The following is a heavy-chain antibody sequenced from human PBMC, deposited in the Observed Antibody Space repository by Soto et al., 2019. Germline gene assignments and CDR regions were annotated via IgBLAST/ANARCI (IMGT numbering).Heavy chain of an antibody. CDR2: INAGNGNT. CDR1: GKPFTSYA. V-gene: IGHV1-3*01. J-gene: IGHJ4*02. D-gene: IGHD6-13*01. CDR3: ARAPGGPGIAEY. Sequence: LNLCCTASGKPFTSYALQWLRQAPGQRLEWMGWINAGNGNTKYSQKFQGRVTITRDTSASTAYMELSSLRSEDTAVYYCARAPGGPGIAEYWGQGTLVTVSS.